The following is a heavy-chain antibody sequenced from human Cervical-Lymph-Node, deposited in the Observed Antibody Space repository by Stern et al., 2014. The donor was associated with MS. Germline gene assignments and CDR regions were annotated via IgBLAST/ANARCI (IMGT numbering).Heavy chain of an antibody. CDR3: AREAPVEPAATDAFDI. CDR1: GFTFSTYG. CDR2: IWSDGTNS. D-gene: IGHD2-2*01. Sequence: VQLVESGGGVVQPGRSLRLSCAASGFTFSTYGMHWVRQAPGQGLEWVAGIWSDGTNSLYAASVKGRFTISRDNSKNTLYLQMNTLRTEDTAVYYCAREAPVEPAATDAFDIWGRGTMVAVSS. V-gene: IGHV3-33*01. J-gene: IGHJ3*02.